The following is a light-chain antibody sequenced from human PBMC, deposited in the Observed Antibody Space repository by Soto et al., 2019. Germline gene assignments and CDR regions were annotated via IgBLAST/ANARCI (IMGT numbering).Light chain of an antibody. Sequence: EIVLTQSPGTLALSPGDRATLSCRASQSVSSYLAWYQQKPGQAPRLLIYDASNRVTGIAARFSGSGSGTDFTLTISSVEPEDFAVYYCQQRVDWLTFGGGTKLEIK. CDR3: QQRVDWLT. CDR2: DAS. CDR1: QSVSSY. J-gene: IGKJ4*01. V-gene: IGKV3-11*01.